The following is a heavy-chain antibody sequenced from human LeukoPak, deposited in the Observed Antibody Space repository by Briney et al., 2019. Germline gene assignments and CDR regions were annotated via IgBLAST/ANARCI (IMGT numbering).Heavy chain of an antibody. V-gene: IGHV4-39*07. CDR2: IYYSGGT. Sequence: PSETLSLTCTVSGGSISSSSYYWGWIRQPPGKGLEWIGSIYYSGGTYYNPSLKSRVTISVDTSKNQFSLKLSSVTAADTAVYYCARESGLLWFGEHYYMDVWGKGTTVTISS. J-gene: IGHJ6*03. D-gene: IGHD3-10*01. CDR3: ARESGLLWFGEHYYMDV. CDR1: GGSISSSSYY.